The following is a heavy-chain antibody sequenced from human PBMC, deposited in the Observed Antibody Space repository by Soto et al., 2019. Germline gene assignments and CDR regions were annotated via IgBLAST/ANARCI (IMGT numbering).Heavy chain of an antibody. V-gene: IGHV4-39*01. Sequence: TSETLSLTCTVSGGSISSSSYYWGWIRQPPGKGMERIGSIYYSGSTYNNPSLKSRVTISVDTSKNQFSLKLSSVTAADTSVYSCARHASPSYAQYNWFDPWGQGTLVTVSS. CDR1: GGSISSSSYY. J-gene: IGHJ5*02. CDR2: IYYSGST. D-gene: IGHD2-2*01. CDR3: ARHASPSYAQYNWFDP.